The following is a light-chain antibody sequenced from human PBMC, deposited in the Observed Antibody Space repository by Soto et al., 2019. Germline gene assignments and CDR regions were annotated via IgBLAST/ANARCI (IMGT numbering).Light chain of an antibody. V-gene: IGKV1-12*02. CDR1: QVVSPW. Sequence: DIQMTQSPSSVSASVGDRVSITCRASQVVSPWLAWYQQKPGTAPKLLIYTASRLQSGVPSRFSGSGSGTDFTLNISSVQPEDFGTYYCQQTNSFPYTFGQGTNLEIK. J-gene: IGKJ2*01. CDR3: QQTNSFPYT. CDR2: TAS.